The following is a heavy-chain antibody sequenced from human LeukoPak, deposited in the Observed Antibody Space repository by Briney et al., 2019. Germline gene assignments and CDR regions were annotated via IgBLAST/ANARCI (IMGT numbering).Heavy chain of an antibody. CDR2: ISRSSSTI. J-gene: IGHJ4*02. CDR1: GFTFSRYS. Sequence: GGSLRLSCAASGFTFSRYSMNWVRQAPGRGLEWVSYISRSSSTIHYADSVKGRFTISRDNAKSSLFLQMNSLRAEDTAVYYCARDGGATMVRGVATYDSWGQGTLVTVSS. V-gene: IGHV3-48*04. D-gene: IGHD3-10*01. CDR3: ARDGGATMVRGVATYDS.